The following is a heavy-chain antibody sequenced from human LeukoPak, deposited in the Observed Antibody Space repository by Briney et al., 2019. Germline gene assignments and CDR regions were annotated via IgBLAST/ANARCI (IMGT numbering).Heavy chain of an antibody. CDR3: AKDLAELDYGESYYYMDV. CDR2: IGGSGGAI. Sequence: GGSLRLSCGASGFTFSRYAMSWVRQAPGKGLQWVSEIGGSGGAIYYADSVKGRFTISRDNSKNTLYLQMNSLRAEDTAVYYCAKDLAELDYGESYYYMDVWGKGTTVTVSS. CDR1: GFTFSRYA. V-gene: IGHV3-23*01. D-gene: IGHD4-17*01. J-gene: IGHJ6*03.